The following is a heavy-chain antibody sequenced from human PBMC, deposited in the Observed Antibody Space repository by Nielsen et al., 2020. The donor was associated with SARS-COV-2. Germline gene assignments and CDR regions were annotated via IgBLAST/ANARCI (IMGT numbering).Heavy chain of an antibody. CDR3: ARDLLIWGEFDY. CDR1: GFPFSDFY. CDR2: ISSGGGTI. Sequence: GESLKISCAASGFPFSDFYMTWVRQAPGKGLEWVAHISSGGGTIYYADSVKGRFTISRDNAKNSLYLQMNRLRAEDTALYYCARDLLIWGEFDYWGQGTLVTVSS. V-gene: IGHV3-11*01. J-gene: IGHJ4*02. D-gene: IGHD3-16*01.